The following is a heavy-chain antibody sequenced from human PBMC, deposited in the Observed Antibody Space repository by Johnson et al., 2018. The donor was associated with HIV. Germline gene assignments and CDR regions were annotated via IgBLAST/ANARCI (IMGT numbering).Heavy chain of an antibody. CDR3: AKARFLEHAFDI. V-gene: IGHV3-20*04. Sequence: VQLVESGGGVARPGGSLRLSCEASGFTFDEYGMSWVRQAPGKGLEWVSGINWSGGTPGSADSVKNRFTISRDNAKNSLYLQMNSLRAEDTALYYCAKARFLEHAFDIWGQGTMVTVSS. D-gene: IGHD3-3*01. CDR2: INWSGGTP. CDR1: GFTFDEYG. J-gene: IGHJ3*02.